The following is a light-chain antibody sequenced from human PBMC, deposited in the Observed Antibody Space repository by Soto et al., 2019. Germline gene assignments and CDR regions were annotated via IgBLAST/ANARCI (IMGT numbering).Light chain of an antibody. CDR3: QMYNSAPPFT. V-gene: IGKV1-27*01. CDR2: AAS. CDR1: QGIRNY. J-gene: IGKJ3*01. Sequence: DIQMTQSPSSLSASVGDRVTITCRASQGIRNYLAWYQQKPGKVPKLLIYAASTLHSGVPSRFSGSGSGTDFNLTISSLQPEEAATYYCQMYNSAPPFTFGPGTKVDI.